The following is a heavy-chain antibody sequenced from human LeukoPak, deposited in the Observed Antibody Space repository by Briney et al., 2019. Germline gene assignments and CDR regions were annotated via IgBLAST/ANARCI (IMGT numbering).Heavy chain of an antibody. CDR3: ARVEDSSGYYGPYFDY. D-gene: IGHD3-22*01. J-gene: IGHJ4*02. Sequence: GGSLRLSCAASGFTLSSYSMNWVRQAPGKGLEWVSSISSSSSYIYYADSVKGRFTISRDNAKNSLYLQMNSLRAEDAAVYYCARVEDSSGYYGPYFDYWGQGTLVTVSP. CDR2: ISSSSSYI. CDR1: GFTLSSYS. V-gene: IGHV3-21*01.